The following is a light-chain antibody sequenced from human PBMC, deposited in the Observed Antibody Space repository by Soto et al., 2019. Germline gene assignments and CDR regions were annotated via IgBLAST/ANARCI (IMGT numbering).Light chain of an antibody. J-gene: IGLJ1*01. CDR3: SSYTSSSTIV. Sequence: QSVLTQPASVSGSPGQSITISCTGTSSDVGGYNYVSWYQQHPGKAPKLMTYDVSNRPSGVSNRFSGSKSGNTASLTISGLQAEDEADYYCSSYTSSSTIVFGTGTKVTVL. V-gene: IGLV2-14*01. CDR2: DVS. CDR1: SSDVGGYNY.